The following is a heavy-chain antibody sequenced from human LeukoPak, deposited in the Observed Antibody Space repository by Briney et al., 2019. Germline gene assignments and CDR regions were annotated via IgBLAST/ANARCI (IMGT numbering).Heavy chain of an antibody. CDR2: ISGSGHDI. J-gene: IGHJ4*02. D-gene: IGHD2-2*01. V-gene: IGHV3-11*01. CDR1: GFTFSDSY. CDR3: AKEGVVVPAASDY. Sequence: GGSLRLSCAASGFTFSDSYMSWIRQAPGKGLEYLSYISGSGHDIVYADSVRGRFTISRDNARNSLYLQMNSLRAEDTAVYYCAKEGVVVPAASDYWGQGTLVTVSS.